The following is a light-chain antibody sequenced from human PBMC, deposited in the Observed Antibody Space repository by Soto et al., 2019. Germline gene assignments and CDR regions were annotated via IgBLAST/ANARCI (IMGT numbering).Light chain of an antibody. CDR1: QRLLHSNGNNF. CDR3: MQGTHWPPT. J-gene: IGKJ1*01. Sequence: EIVMTQSPPSLTVTPGEPASISCRSSQRLLHSNGNNFLDWYLQKPGQSPQLLIYLGFNRASGVPDRVSGSGAGTDFTLKISRVEAEDVGVYYCMQGTHWPPTFGQGTKV. CDR2: LGF. V-gene: IGKV2-28*01.